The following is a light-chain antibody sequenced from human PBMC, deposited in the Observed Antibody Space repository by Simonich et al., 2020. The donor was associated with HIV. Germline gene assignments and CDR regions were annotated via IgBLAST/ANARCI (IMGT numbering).Light chain of an antibody. CDR1: HSINTN. J-gene: IGKJ1*01. CDR3: QQYNNWWT. CDR2: GAS. V-gene: IGKV3-15*01. Sequence: DIVLTQSPATLSVSPGERATLSCRASHSINTNLAWYQQKPGHAPRLLIYGASTRATGIPARCSGSGSGTEFTLTISTMQSEDFAVYYCQQYNNWWTFGQGTKVEIK.